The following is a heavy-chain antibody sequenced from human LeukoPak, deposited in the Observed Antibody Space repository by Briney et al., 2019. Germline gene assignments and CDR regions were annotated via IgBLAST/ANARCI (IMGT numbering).Heavy chain of an antibody. V-gene: IGHV3-20*04. D-gene: IGHD6-13*01. Sequence: GGSLRLSCAASGFTFDDFGMNWVRQVPGKGLEWVSTINWNGGSTGYADSVKGRFTISRDNAKNSLYLQMNSLRAEDTAVYYCARELAAAGVGYFDYWGQGTLVTVSS. CDR1: GFTFDDFG. CDR3: ARELAAAGVGYFDY. CDR2: INWNGGST. J-gene: IGHJ4*02.